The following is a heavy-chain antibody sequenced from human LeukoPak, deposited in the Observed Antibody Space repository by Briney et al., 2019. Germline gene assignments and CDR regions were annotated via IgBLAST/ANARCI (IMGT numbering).Heavy chain of an antibody. CDR2: ISPNSGGT. V-gene: IGHV1-2*02. Sequence: ASVKVSCKPSGNSFTGYNMHWVRQAPGQGLEWMGWISPNSGGTQYAQNFQGRVTMTSDTSISAGYMELSRLTSDDTAVYYCARSKSGYDYYFDYWGQGTLVTVSS. D-gene: IGHD5-12*01. J-gene: IGHJ4*02. CDR1: GNSFTGYN. CDR3: ARSKSGYDYYFDY.